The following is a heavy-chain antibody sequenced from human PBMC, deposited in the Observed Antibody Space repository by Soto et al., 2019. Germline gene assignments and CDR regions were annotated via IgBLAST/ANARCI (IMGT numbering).Heavy chain of an antibody. CDR2: ISGSDGST. V-gene: IGHV3-23*01. Sequence: EVQLLESGGGLVQPGGSLRLSCAASEFTFADYAMTWVRQAPGKGLEWVSAISGSDGSTYYADCVKGRFTISRDNSKNTLFLQMNSLRVEDTAVYYCAKVIVVVPAVNNYYMDVWGKGTTVTVSS. D-gene: IGHD2-2*01. J-gene: IGHJ6*03. CDR1: EFTFADYA. CDR3: AKVIVVVPAVNNYYMDV.